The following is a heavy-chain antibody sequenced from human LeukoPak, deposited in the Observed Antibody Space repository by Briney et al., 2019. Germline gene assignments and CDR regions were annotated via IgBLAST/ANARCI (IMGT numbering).Heavy chain of an antibody. Sequence: GGSLRLSCAASGLNFNDYDMDWVRQAPGKGPEWVAVISYDGSNKYYADSVKGRFTISRDNSKNTLYLQMNSLRAEDTAVYYCAKDQDVIAAAGLFDYWGQGTLVTVSS. CDR1: GLNFNDYD. CDR2: ISYDGSNK. D-gene: IGHD6-13*01. CDR3: AKDQDVIAAAGLFDY. V-gene: IGHV3-30*18. J-gene: IGHJ4*02.